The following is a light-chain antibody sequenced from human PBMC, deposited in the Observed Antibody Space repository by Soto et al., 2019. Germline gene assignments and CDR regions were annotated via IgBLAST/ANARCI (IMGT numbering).Light chain of an antibody. J-gene: IGLJ1*01. CDR1: SSDVAAYNY. CDR2: DVN. V-gene: IGLV2-11*01. Sequence: QSVLTQPRSVSGSPGQSVTISCTGTSSDVAAYNYVFWYQQHPGKAPKLMIYDVNVRPSGVPDRFSGSKSGNTASLTISGLLAEDXXDXYCXXYXXXYXXXFGTGTKXTXX. CDR3: XXYXXXYXXX.